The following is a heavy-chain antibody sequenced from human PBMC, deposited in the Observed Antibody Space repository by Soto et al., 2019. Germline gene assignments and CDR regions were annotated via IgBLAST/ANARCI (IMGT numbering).Heavy chain of an antibody. CDR2: IYNNGPT. Sequence: QVQLQESGPGLVKPSQTLSLTCAVSGDSISSGGHYWSWVRQHPGKGLEWIGYIYNNGPTYFNPPVKGRGTISGDTSTNEFSLQVTSVTAADTAVYYCARDGAVPYGMDVWGHGTAVTVSS. CDR1: GDSISSGGHY. CDR3: ARDGAVPYGMDV. J-gene: IGHJ6*02. V-gene: IGHV4-31*11. D-gene: IGHD3-16*01.